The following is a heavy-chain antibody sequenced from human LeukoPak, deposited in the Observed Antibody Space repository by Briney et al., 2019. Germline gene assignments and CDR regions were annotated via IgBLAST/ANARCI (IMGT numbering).Heavy chain of an antibody. CDR2: IYYSGST. V-gene: IGHV4-39*01. CDR1: GVSISSSSYY. J-gene: IGHJ4*02. D-gene: IGHD3-22*01. Sequence: SETLSLTSTVAGVSISSSSYYWGWIRQPPGKGLEWIGSIYYSGSTYYNPSLKSRVTISVDTSKNQFSLKLSSVTAADTAVYYWARHPGSVVVTTYYFDYWGQGTLVTVSS. CDR3: ARHPGSVVVTTYYFDY.